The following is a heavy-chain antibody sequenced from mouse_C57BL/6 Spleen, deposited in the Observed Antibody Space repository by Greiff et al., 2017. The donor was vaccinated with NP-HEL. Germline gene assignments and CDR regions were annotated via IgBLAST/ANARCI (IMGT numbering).Heavy chain of an antibody. Sequence: EVQLQQSGAELVRPGAPVKLSCTASGFNIKDYYMHWVKQRPEQGLEWIGRIDPEDGDTEYAPKFQGKATMTADTSSNTAYLQLSSLTSEDTAVYYCTMMVTTEVYYAMDYWGQGTSVTVSS. J-gene: IGHJ4*01. V-gene: IGHV14-1*01. CDR1: GFNIKDYY. D-gene: IGHD2-3*01. CDR3: TMMVTTEVYYAMDY. CDR2: IDPEDGDT.